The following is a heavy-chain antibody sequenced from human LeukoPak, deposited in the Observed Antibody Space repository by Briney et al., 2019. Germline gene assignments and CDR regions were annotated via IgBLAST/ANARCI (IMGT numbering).Heavy chain of an antibody. J-gene: IGHJ6*03. CDR3: ASKEGLGYYYYMDV. Sequence: SVKVSCKASGGTFSSYVISWVRQAPGQGLEWMGGIIPIFGTANYAQKFQGRVTITTDESTSTAYMELSSLRSEDTAVYYCASKEGLGYYYYMDVWGKGTTVTVSS. CDR2: IIPIFGTA. D-gene: IGHD3/OR15-3a*01. V-gene: IGHV1-69*05. CDR1: GGTFSSYV.